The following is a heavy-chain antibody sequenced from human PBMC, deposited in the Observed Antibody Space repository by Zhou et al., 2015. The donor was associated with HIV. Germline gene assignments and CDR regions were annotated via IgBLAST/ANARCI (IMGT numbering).Heavy chain of an antibody. V-gene: IGHV1-69*01. CDR2: IIPIFGTA. Sequence: QVQLVQSGAEVKKPGSSVKVSCKASGGTFSSYAISWVRQAPGQGLEWMGGIIPIFGTANYAQKFQGRVTITADESTSTAYMELSSLRSEDTAVYYCARDTLPSTVTYGGHHYFDYWGQGTLVTVSS. CDR3: ARDTLPSTVTYGGHHYFDY. D-gene: IGHD4-17*01. J-gene: IGHJ4*02. CDR1: GGTFSSYA.